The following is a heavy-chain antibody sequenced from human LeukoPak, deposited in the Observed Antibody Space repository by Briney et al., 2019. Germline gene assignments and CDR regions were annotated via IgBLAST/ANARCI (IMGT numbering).Heavy chain of an antibody. Sequence: SETLSLTCTASGGSISPYYWSWIRQPPGKGLEWIGYIYASGNTNYNPSLRSRATISLDTSKKRFSLRLTSVTAADTAVLYCARHEAFGDFVDAFDTWGPGTMVTVSS. V-gene: IGHV4-4*09. CDR1: GGSISPYY. CDR2: IYASGNT. CDR3: ARHEAFGDFVDAFDT. J-gene: IGHJ3*02. D-gene: IGHD4-17*01.